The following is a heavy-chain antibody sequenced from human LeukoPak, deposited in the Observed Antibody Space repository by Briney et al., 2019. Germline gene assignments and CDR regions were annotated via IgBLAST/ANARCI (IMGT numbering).Heavy chain of an antibody. CDR1: GGSINSGSYY. Sequence: PSETLSLTCTVSGGSINSGSYYWSWIRQPAGKGLEWIGRVLTSGTTNYNPSLKSRVTISVDTSKNQFSLKLSSVTAADTAVYYCARVDDILTGYIDYWGQGTLVTVSS. D-gene: IGHD3-9*01. J-gene: IGHJ4*02. V-gene: IGHV4-61*02. CDR2: VLTSGTT. CDR3: ARVDDILTGYIDY.